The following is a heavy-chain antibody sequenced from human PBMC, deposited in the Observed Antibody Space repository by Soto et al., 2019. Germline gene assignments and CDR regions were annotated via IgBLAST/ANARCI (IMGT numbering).Heavy chain of an antibody. J-gene: IGHJ6*02. CDR3: ARGYLSVLPYYYYGLDV. D-gene: IGHD1-1*01. CDR2: ISVYNGNT. CDR1: AYPFTSYG. V-gene: IGHV1-18*01. Sequence: QVQLVQSGVEVKNPGASVRVSCKASAYPFTSYGISWVRQAPGQGLEWMGWISVYNGNTNYAREFQGRVTLTTDTSTSTAYMELRSRRSDDTAVYYCARGYLSVLPYYYYGLDVWGQGTTVIVSS.